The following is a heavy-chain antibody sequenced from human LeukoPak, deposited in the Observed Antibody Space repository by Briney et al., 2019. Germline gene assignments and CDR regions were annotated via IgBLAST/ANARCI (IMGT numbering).Heavy chain of an antibody. V-gene: IGHV1-8*01. CDR2: MNPRSGNT. CDR3: AVVVEGGHDDY. CDR1: GYTSPNDD. D-gene: IGHD2-2*01. Sequence: ASVKVSCKLSGYTSPNDDTGSVRAAAGQGLEWMGWMNPRSGNTGYAQKFQGRVTMTRDTSITTAYMELSALRSEDTAVYYCAVVVEGGHDDYWGQGTLVTVSS. J-gene: IGHJ4*02.